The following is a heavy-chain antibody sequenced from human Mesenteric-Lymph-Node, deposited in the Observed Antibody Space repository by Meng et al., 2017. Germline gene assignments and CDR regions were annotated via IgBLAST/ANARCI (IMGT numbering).Heavy chain of an antibody. CDR2: IIPIFGTA. CDR3: ARGIDVALNWFDP. CDR1: GGTFSSYA. V-gene: IGHV1-69*06. D-gene: IGHD2-15*01. J-gene: IGHJ5*02. Sequence: VKVSCKASGGTFSSYAISWVRQAPGQGLEWMGGIIPIFGTANYAQKFQGRVTITADKSTSTAYMELSSLRSEDTAVYYCARGIDVALNWFDPWAREPWSPSPQ.